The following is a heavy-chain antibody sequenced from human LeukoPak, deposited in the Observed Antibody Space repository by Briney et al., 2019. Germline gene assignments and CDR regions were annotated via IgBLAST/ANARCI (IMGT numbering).Heavy chain of an antibody. V-gene: IGHV1-8*01. CDR2: MNPNSGNT. D-gene: IGHD3-9*01. Sequence: GASVKVSCKASGYTFTSYDINWVRQATGQGIEWMGWMNPNSGNTGYAQKFQGRVTMTRNTSISTAYMELSSLRSEDTAVYYCARVGYNAYYDIFTGYLRDTYYYYYGMDVWGQGTTVTVSS. J-gene: IGHJ6*02. CDR1: GYTFTSYD. CDR3: ARVGYNAYYDIFTGYLRDTYYYYYGMDV.